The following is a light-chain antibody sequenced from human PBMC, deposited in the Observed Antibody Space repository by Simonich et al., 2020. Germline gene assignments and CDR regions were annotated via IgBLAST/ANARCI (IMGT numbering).Light chain of an antibody. J-gene: IGKJ4*01. CDR2: GAS. CDR1: QSVLYSSNNKNY. V-gene: IGKV4-1*01. CDR3: QQYGSLLT. Sequence: DIVMTQSPDSLAVSLGERATINCKSSQSVLYSSNNKNYLAWYQQKPGQAPRLLIYGASSRATGIPDRFSGSGSGTDFTLTISRLEPEDFAVYYCQQYGSLLTFGGGTKVEIK.